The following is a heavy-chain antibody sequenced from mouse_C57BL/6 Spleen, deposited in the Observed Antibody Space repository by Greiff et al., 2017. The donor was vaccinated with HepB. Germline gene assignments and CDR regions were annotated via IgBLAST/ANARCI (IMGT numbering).Heavy chain of an antibody. J-gene: IGHJ4*01. D-gene: IGHD3-3*01. V-gene: IGHV5-15*01. CDR2: ISNLAYSI. Sequence: EVKLVESGGGLVQPGGSLKLSCAASGFTFSDYGMAWVRQAPRKGPEWVAFISNLAYSIYYADTVTGRFTISRENAKNTLYLEMSSLRSEDTAMYYCARHSYCGTMDYWGQGASVTVSS. CDR1: GFTFSDYG. CDR3: ARHSYCGTMDY.